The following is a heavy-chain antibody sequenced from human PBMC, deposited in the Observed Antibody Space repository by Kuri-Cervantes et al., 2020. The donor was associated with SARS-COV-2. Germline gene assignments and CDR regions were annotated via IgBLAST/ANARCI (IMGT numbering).Heavy chain of an antibody. D-gene: IGHD4-17*01. J-gene: IGHJ3*02. CDR2: IYYSGST. Sequence: SETLSLTCTVSGYSISSGYYWGWIRQPPGKGLEWIGSIYYSGSTYYNPSLKSRVTISVDTSKNQFSLKLSSVTAADTAVYYCARANPTVTTGPGAFDIWGQGTMVTVSS. CDR1: GYSISSGYY. V-gene: IGHV4-38-2*02. CDR3: ARANPTVTTGPGAFDI.